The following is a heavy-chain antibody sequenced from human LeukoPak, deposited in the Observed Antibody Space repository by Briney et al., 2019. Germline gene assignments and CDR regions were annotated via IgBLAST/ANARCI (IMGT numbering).Heavy chain of an antibody. V-gene: IGHV3-30*18. Sequence: PGRSLSLSCAASGFTFSGIGMVRLRQAPGKGLEWVAVISYDESNKYYADSVKGRFTISRDNSKNTVFLQMNSLRAEDTAVYYCANDRSIAARGAVQASDHWPQRTLVTVSS. D-gene: IGHD6-6*01. CDR3: ANDRSIAARGAVQASDH. CDR2: ISYDESNK. J-gene: IGHJ4*02. CDR1: GFTFSGIG.